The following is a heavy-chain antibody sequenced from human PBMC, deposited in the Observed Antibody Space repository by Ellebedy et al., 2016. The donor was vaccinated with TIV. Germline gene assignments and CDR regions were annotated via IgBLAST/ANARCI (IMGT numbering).Heavy chain of an antibody. V-gene: IGHV1-69*04. D-gene: IGHD3-3*01. CDR3: ARESPNLEWLLYGMDV. CDR1: GYNFKNFG. J-gene: IGHJ6*02. CDR2: IIPIVGIA. Sequence: ASVKVSCKASGYNFKNFGISWVRQAPGQGLEWMGRIIPIVGIANDAQKFQGRVTFTADKSTSTAYMELSSLRSEDTAVYYCARESPNLEWLLYGMDVWGQGTTVSVSS.